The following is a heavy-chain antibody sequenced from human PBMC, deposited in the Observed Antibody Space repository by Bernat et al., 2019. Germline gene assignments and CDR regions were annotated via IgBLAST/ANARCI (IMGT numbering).Heavy chain of an antibody. Sequence: EVQLVQSGAEVKKPGESLKISCKGSGYSFTSYWIGWVRQMPGKGLEWMGIIYPGDSDTRYSPSFQGQVTISADKSISTAYLQWSSLKASDTTMYYCARTEGYYGSGSYSMDVWGKGTTVTVSS. J-gene: IGHJ6*03. D-gene: IGHD3-10*01. CDR1: GYSFTSYW. V-gene: IGHV5-51*01. CDR2: IYPGDSDT. CDR3: ARTEGYYGSGSYSMDV.